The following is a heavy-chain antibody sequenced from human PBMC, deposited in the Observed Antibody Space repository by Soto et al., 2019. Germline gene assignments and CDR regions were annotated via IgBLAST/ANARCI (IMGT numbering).Heavy chain of an antibody. CDR3: ARGREDIVVVVAATEGYYYYYMDV. Sequence: ASVKVSCKASGYTFTSYDINWVRQATGQGLEWMGWMNPNSGNTGYAQKFQGRVTMTRNTSISTAYMELSSLRSEDTAVYYCARGREDIVVVVAATEGYYYYYMDVWGKGTTVTSP. V-gene: IGHV1-8*01. CDR2: MNPNSGNT. CDR1: GYTFTSYD. J-gene: IGHJ6*03. D-gene: IGHD2-15*01.